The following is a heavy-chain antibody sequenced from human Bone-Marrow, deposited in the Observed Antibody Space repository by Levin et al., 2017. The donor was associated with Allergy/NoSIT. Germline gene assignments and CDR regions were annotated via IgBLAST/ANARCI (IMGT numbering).Heavy chain of an antibody. CDR1: GGSISTHF. D-gene: IGHD3-10*01. CDR2: MSDSGGS. CDR3: ARGQTEGLRGVVMEGYYYYYYYIDV. J-gene: IGHJ6*03. Sequence: SETLSLTCTVSGGSISTHFWTWIRQPPGKGLEWIGYMSDSGGSNYNPSLKSRATISVDTSKNQISLKVTSVSAADTAMYYCARGQTEGLRGVVMEGYYYYYYYIDVWGKGTTVTVSS. V-gene: IGHV4-59*11.